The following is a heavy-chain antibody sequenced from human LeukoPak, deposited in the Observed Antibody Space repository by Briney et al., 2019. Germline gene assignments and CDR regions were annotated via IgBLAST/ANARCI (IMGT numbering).Heavy chain of an antibody. CDR1: GFTFNRNA. D-gene: IGHD6-19*01. CDR2: IGGSGDKT. V-gene: IGHV3-23*01. Sequence: GGSLRLSCAASGFTFNRNAISWVRQAPGKGLEWVSTIGGSGDKTFYADSVKGRFSISRDNSKNMVHLQMNSLTGEDTALYYCVRRGDASSGWGDHDFWGQGALVTVSS. CDR3: VRRGDASSGWGDHDF. J-gene: IGHJ4*02.